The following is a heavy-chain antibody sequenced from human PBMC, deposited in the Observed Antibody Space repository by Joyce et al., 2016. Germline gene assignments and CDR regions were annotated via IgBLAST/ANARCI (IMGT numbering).Heavy chain of an antibody. CDR1: GYAFTTYG. J-gene: IGHJ4*02. CDR2: ISTYTGIT. CDR3: ARGLGKSVDY. D-gene: IGHD3-10*01. V-gene: IGHV1-18*01. Sequence: QVYLVQSGPEVKKPGASVKVSCKASGYAFTTYGITWMRQAPGQGLEWRGWISTYTGITNFAQNLQGRVTMTTDTSTRTAYMELRRLRSDDTAVYYCARGLGKSVDYWGQGTLVTVSS.